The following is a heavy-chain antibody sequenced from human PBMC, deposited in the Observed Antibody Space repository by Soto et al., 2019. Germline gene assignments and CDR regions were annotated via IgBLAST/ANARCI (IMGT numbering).Heavy chain of an antibody. Sequence: GSSLKVSCKASGYTYTVDYMHWVRQTPRQGLEWMGWINPNSGGTNYAQKFQGWVTMTRDTSISTAYMELSRLRSDDTAVYYCARGRYYGSGVYYYYGMDVWGQGTTVTVSS. CDR2: INPNSGGT. D-gene: IGHD3-10*01. J-gene: IGHJ6*02. CDR1: GYTYTVDY. V-gene: IGHV1-2*04. CDR3: ARGRYYGSGVYYYYGMDV.